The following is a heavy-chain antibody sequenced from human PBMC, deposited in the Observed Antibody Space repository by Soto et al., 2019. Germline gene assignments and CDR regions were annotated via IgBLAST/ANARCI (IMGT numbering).Heavy chain of an antibody. Sequence: QAHLVESGGGVVQPGRSLTLSCAVSGFTFSSHYMHWVRQAPGKGLEWVALISSDGNSKYYADSVKGRFTTYRDNSKNTMYLQMNSLRVEDTAVYYCARDDEGGSDCDLGYWGQGALVTVSS. CDR2: ISSDGNSK. CDR1: GFTFSSHY. CDR3: ARDDEGGSDCDLGY. V-gene: IGHV3-30-3*01. J-gene: IGHJ4*02. D-gene: IGHD1-26*01.